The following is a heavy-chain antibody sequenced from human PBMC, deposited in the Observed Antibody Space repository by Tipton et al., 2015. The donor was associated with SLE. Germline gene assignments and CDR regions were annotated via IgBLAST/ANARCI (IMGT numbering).Heavy chain of an antibody. V-gene: IGHV3-66*01. CDR2: IYSGGST. CDR1: GFTFSSYE. Sequence: LRLSCAASGFTFSSYEMNWVRQAPGKGLEWVSVIYSGGSTYYADSVKGRFTISRDNSKNTLYLQMNSLRAEDTAVYYCARDSPYYYDSSGYRGYFDLWGRGTLVTVSS. D-gene: IGHD3-22*01. J-gene: IGHJ2*01. CDR3: ARDSPYYYDSSGYRGYFDL.